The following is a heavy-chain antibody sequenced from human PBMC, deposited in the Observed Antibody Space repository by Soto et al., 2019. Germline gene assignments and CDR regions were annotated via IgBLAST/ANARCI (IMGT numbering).Heavy chain of an antibody. D-gene: IGHD2-15*01. J-gene: IGHJ6*02. CDR2: ISSGGNT. V-gene: IGHV3-23*01. CDR3: AKLGYCTGGTCYLDYYYGVDV. CDR1: GFSFSRNA. Sequence: QLLESGGGLVQPGGSLRLSCEASGFSFSRNAMSWVRQAPGKGLEWVSSISSGGNTYYADSVEGRFNNSRDHSKNTQSLQMTSLGAEDTAVYYCAKLGYCTGGTCYLDYYYGVDVWGQGTTVTVS.